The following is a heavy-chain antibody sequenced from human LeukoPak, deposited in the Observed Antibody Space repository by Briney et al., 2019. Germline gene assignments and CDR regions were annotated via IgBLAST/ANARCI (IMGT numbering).Heavy chain of an antibody. CDR3: ARVSCSSTSCYYYYMDV. D-gene: IGHD2-2*01. J-gene: IGHJ6*03. CDR1: GGSISSYY. Sequence: PSETLSLTCTVSGGSISSYYWSWIRQPAGKGLEWIGRIYTSGSTNYNPSLKSRVTMSVDTSKNQFSLKLSSVTAADTAVYYCARVSCSSTSCYYYYMDVWGKGTTVTVSS. V-gene: IGHV4-4*07. CDR2: IYTSGST.